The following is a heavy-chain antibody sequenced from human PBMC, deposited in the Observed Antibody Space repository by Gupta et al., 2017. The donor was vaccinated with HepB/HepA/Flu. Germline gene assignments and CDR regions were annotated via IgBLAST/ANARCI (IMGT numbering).Heavy chain of an antibody. CDR1: GGSISSYY. J-gene: IGHJ5*02. V-gene: IGHV4-59*01. D-gene: IGHD6-19*01. Sequence: QVQLQESGPGLVKPSETLSLTCTVSGGSISSYYWNWIRQPPGQGLEWIGHIYYSGTPNYNPSLKSRVTISVDTSKNQFSLRLTSVTAADTAVYYCARGSGWTSKRFDPWGQGTLVTVSS. CDR2: IYYSGTP. CDR3: ARGSGWTSKRFDP.